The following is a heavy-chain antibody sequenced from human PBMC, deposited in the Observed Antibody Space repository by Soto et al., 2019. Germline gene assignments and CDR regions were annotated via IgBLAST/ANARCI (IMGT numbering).Heavy chain of an antibody. CDR3: AKELGYCSSTSCYRNDAFDI. Sequence: GGSLRLSCAASGFTFDDYAMHWVRQAPGKGLEWVSGISWNSGSIGYADSVKGRFTISRDNAKNSLYLQMNSLRAEDTALYYCAKELGYCSSTSCYRNDAFDIWGQGTMVTVSS. CDR1: GFTFDDYA. J-gene: IGHJ3*02. D-gene: IGHD2-2*01. CDR2: ISWNSGSI. V-gene: IGHV3-9*01.